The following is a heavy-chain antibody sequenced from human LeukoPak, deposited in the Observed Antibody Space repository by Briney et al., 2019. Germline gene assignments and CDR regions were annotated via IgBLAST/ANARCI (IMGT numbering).Heavy chain of an antibody. V-gene: IGHV3-23*01. CDR2: ISGSGGST. CDR3: AKVSGPSPGFYDSSGYLYYFDY. CDR1: GFTFSSYA. D-gene: IGHD3-22*01. J-gene: IGHJ4*02. Sequence: GGSLSLSCAASGFTFSSYAMSWVRQAPGKGLEWVSAISGSGGSTYYADSVKGRFTISRDNSKNTLYLQMNSLRAEDTAVYYCAKVSGPSPGFYDSSGYLYYFDYWGQGTLVTVSS.